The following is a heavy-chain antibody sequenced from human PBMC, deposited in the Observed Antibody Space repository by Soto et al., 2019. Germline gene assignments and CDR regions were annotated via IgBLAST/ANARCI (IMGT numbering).Heavy chain of an antibody. D-gene: IGHD3-3*01. V-gene: IGHV1-8*01. J-gene: IGHJ4*02. CDR2: MNTNTGNT. CDR3: ARVVRFFGGHAGY. Sequence: QVLLVQSGADVKKPGASVKVSCKTSGYTFTEFDINWVRQAPGQGLEWMGWMNTNTGNTGYAQKFQGSVTMTRNTSISTAYTELRRLRSEDTAVYYCARVVRFFGGHAGYWGQGTLATVSS. CDR1: GYTFTEFD.